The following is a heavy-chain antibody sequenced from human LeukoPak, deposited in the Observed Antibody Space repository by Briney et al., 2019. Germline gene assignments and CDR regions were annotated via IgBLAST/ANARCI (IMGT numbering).Heavy chain of an antibody. V-gene: IGHV1-2*02. D-gene: IGHD5-12*01. CDR1: GYTFTSYD. CDR3: ARVKDEWQSYYSGYGYAFDY. J-gene: IGHJ4*02. Sequence: ASVKVSCKASGYTFTSYDINWVRQAPGQGLEWMGWINPNSGGTNYAQKFQGRVTMTRDTSISTAYMELSRLRSDDTAVYYCARVKDEWQSYYSGYGYAFDYWGQGTLVTVSS. CDR2: INPNSGGT.